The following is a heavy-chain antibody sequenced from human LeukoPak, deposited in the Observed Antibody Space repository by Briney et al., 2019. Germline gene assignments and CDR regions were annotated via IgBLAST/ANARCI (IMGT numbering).Heavy chain of an antibody. CDR2: INPNSGGT. CDR1: GYTFTGYY. D-gene: IGHD2-2*01. V-gene: IGHV1-2*06. J-gene: IGHJ6*03. CDR3: ATLPLRGVPAAMRPYYYYYMDV. Sequence: ASVKVSCKASGYTFTGYYMHWVRQAPGQGLEWMGRINPNSGGTNYAQKFQGRVTMTRDTSISTAYMELSRLRSDDTAVYYCATLPLRGVPAAMRPYYYYYMDVWGKGTTVTVSS.